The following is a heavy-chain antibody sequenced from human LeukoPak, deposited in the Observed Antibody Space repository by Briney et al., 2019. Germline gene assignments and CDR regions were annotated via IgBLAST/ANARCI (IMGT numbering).Heavy chain of an antibody. CDR2: ISSSGSTI. V-gene: IGHV3-11*04. CDR1: GFTFSDYY. D-gene: IGHD3-10*01. Sequence: GGSLRLSCAASGFTFSDYYMSWIRQAPGKGLEWVPYISSSGSTIYYADSVKGRFTISRDNAKNSLYLQMNSLRAEDTAVYYCARDMGHMVRGVIGDAFDIWGQGTMVTVSS. J-gene: IGHJ3*02. CDR3: ARDMGHMVRGVIGDAFDI.